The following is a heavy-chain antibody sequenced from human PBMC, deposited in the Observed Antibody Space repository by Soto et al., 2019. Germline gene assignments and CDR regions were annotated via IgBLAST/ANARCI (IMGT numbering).Heavy chain of an antibody. CDR3: ARGPLRYYDSSGYYYLDX. D-gene: IGHD3-22*01. Sequence: QVQXVQSGXXXXKPXSSVXXXXKASGXTXSSYAISWVRQAPGQGLEWMGGIIPIFGTANYAQKFQGRVTITADESTSTAYMELSSLRSEDTAVYYCARGPLRYYDSSGYYYLDXXXQXTLVTVSS. J-gene: IGHJ4*02. CDR2: IIPIFGTA. V-gene: IGHV1-69*12. CDR1: GXTXSSYA.